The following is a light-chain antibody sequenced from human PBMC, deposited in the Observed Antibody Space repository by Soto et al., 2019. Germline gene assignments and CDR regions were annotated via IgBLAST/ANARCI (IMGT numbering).Light chain of an antibody. Sequence: QSALTQPASVSGSPGQSVTISCTGTSXDLAIYNYVSWYQQQPGKAPKLMIYQVTNRPSGVSNRFSGSRSGNTASLTISGLQAEDEADYYCSSDTDSSNYVLGTGTKVTVL. CDR1: SXDLAIYNY. CDR2: QVT. V-gene: IGLV2-14*01. CDR3: SSDTDSSNYV. J-gene: IGLJ1*01.